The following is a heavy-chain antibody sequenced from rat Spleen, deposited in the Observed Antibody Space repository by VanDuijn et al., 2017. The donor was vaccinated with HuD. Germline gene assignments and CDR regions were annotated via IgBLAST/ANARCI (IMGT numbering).Heavy chain of an antibody. J-gene: IGHJ2*01. CDR3: ATTPLYYSADPYYFDY. D-gene: IGHD1-1*01. CDR1: GFTLSDHY. CDR2: ISYDGSRT. V-gene: IGHV5-29*01. Sequence: EVQLVESDGGLVQPGRSLKLSCAASGFTLSDHYMAWVRQTPTKGLEWVATISYDGSRTYYRDSVKGRFTISRDNAKSTLYLQMDSLRSEDTATYYCATTPLYYSADPYYFDYWGQGVMVTVSS.